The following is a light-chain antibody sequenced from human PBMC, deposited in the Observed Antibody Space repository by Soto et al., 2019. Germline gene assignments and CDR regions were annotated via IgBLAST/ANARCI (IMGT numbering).Light chain of an antibody. CDR2: DVS. V-gene: IGLV2-11*01. CDR3: CSYAGSYTLGV. CDR1: SSDVGGYNY. Sequence: QSALTQPRSVSGSPGQSVTISCTGTSSDVGGYNYVSWYQQHPGKAPKLMIYDVSKRPSGVPDRFSGSKSGNTASLTISGLQAEDEADYYCCSYAGSYTLGVFGGWTKLTVL. J-gene: IGLJ2*01.